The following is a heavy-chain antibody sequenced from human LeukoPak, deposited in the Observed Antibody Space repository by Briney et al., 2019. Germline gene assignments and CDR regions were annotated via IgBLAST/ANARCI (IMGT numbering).Heavy chain of an antibody. V-gene: IGHV5-51*01. CDR1: GYSFTSYW. CDR3: VTRGFCSGHNSFSPAFDI. Sequence: GESLKISCKGSGYSFTSYWIGWVRQMPGKGLEWMGIIYPGDSDTRYSPSFQGQVTISADRSINTAYLQWSSLKASDTAMYYCVTRGFCSGHNSFSPAFDIWGQGTMVTVSS. D-gene: IGHD2-15*01. CDR2: IYPGDSDT. J-gene: IGHJ3*02.